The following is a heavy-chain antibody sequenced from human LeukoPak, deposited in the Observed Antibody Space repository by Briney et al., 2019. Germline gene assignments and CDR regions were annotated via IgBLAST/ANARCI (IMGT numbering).Heavy chain of an antibody. CDR1: GVTFSSDG. CDR2: IWYDGGNK. CDR3: ASTSGWYEPIDY. V-gene: IGHV3-33*01. J-gene: IGHJ4*02. D-gene: IGHD6-19*01. Sequence: GGSLRLSCAASGVTFSSDGMHWVRQAPGKGLEWVAVIWYDGGNKYYADSVKGRFTISRDNSKNTLYLQMNSLRAEDTAVYYCASTSGWYEPIDYWGQGTLVTVSS.